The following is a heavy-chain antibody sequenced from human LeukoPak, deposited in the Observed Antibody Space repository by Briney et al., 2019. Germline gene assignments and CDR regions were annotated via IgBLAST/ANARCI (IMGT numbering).Heavy chain of an antibody. D-gene: IGHD6-19*01. CDR3: ARGGPYSSGWYGFDY. J-gene: IGHJ4*02. Sequence: PSETLSLTRTVSGGSLSRYFGSWIRQPAGKGLEWFGRIYTSGSTNYNPSLKSRVTMSVATSKNQFSLKLSSVTAAATAVYYCARGGPYSSGWYGFDYWGQGTLVTVSS. CDR1: GGSLSRYF. V-gene: IGHV4-4*07. CDR2: IYTSGST.